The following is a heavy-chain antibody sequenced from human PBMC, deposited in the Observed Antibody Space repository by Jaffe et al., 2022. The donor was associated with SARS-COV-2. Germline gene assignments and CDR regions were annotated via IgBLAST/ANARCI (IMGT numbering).Heavy chain of an antibody. V-gene: IGHV3-9*01. J-gene: IGHJ3*02. D-gene: IGHD6-19*01. CDR1: GFTFDDYA. CDR2: ISWNSGSI. Sequence: EVQLVESGGGLVQPGRSLRLSCAASGFTFDDYAMHWVRQAPGKGLEWVSGISWNSGSIGYADSVKGRFTISRDNAKNSLYLQMNSLRAEDTALYYCAKDSYSSGKGDAFDIWGQGTMVTVSS. CDR3: AKDSYSSGKGDAFDI.